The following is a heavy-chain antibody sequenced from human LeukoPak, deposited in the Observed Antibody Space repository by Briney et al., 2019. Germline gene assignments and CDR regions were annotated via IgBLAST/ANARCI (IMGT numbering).Heavy chain of an antibody. J-gene: IGHJ4*02. V-gene: IGHV4-61*02. CDR1: GDSISSGDYY. D-gene: IGHD3-10*01. CDR3: ARDPYYYGSGSLPEY. Sequence: SETLSLTCTVSGDSISSGDYYWSWSRQPAGKGLEWSGRISSSGSTNYNPSLKSRVTISVDTSKNQFSLKLSSVTAADTAVYFCARDPYYYGSGSLPEYWGQGTLVTVSS. CDR2: ISSSGST.